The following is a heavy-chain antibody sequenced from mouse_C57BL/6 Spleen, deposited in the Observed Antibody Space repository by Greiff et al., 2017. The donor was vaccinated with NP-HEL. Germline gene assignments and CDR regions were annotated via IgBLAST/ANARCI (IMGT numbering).Heavy chain of an antibody. CDR2: INPNNGGT. CDR3: ARSGYYGSSFLFDY. Sequence: EVQLQQSGPELVKPGASVKIPCKASGYTFTDYNMDWVKQSHGKSLEWIGDINPNNGGTIYNQKFKGKATLTVDKSSSTAYIELRSLTSEDTAVYYCARSGYYGSSFLFDYWGQGTTLTVSS. D-gene: IGHD1-1*01. J-gene: IGHJ2*01. V-gene: IGHV1-18*01. CDR1: GYTFTDYN.